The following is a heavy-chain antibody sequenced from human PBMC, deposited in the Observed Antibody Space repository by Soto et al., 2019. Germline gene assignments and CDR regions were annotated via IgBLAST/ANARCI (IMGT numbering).Heavy chain of an antibody. D-gene: IGHD4-17*01. J-gene: IGHJ4*02. V-gene: IGHV3-23*01. CDR2: ISGSGGST. Sequence: LRLSCAASGFTFSNYAMSWVRQAPGKGLEWVSAISGSGGSTYYAESVKGRFTISRDKSKNTLYLQMNSLRAEDTALYYCAKDLRYDYGARTGFDYWGQGALVTVSS. CDR1: GFTFSNYA. CDR3: AKDLRYDYGARTGFDY.